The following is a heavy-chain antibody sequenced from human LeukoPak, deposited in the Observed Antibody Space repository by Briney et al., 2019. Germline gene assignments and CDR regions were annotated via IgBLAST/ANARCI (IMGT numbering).Heavy chain of an antibody. D-gene: IGHD6-13*01. CDR1: GYTFTSYG. J-gene: IGHJ4*02. Sequence: ASVKVSCKASGYTFTSYGISWVRQAPGQGLEWMGWISAYNGNTNYAQKLQGRVTMTTDTSTSTAYMELRRLRSDDSAVYYCARGKDSSCWYELNYWGQGTPVTVSS. CDR2: ISAYNGNT. V-gene: IGHV1-18*04. CDR3: ARGKDSSCWYELNY.